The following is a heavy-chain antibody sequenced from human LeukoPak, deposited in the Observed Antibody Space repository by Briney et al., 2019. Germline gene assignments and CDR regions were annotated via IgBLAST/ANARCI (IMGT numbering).Heavy chain of an antibody. CDR2: INPSGGST. CDR1: GYTFTSYY. Sequence: GASVKVSCKASGYTFTSYYMHWVRQAPGQGLEWMGIINPSGGSTSYAQKLQGRVTMTTDTSTSTAYMELRSLRSDDTAVYYCARDRRAYDSSCFDYWGQGTLVTVSS. V-gene: IGHV1-46*01. D-gene: IGHD3-22*01. J-gene: IGHJ4*02. CDR3: ARDRRAYDSSCFDY.